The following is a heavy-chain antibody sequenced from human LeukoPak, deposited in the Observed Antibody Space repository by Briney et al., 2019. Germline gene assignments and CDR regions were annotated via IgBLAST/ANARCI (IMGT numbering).Heavy chain of an antibody. V-gene: IGHV3-23*01. CDR3: GKYLQTTVGANDY. Sequence: GGSLRLSCAASGFTFSSYPMNCVRQAPGKGLGWVSAISGSGGATFYGDYVQGRFTISRDNSRGTLYMQMNSLTAGDTAVYYCGKYLQTTVGANDYWGQGTLVTVSS. CDR1: GFTFSSYP. J-gene: IGHJ4*02. D-gene: IGHD1-26*01. CDR2: ISGSGGAT.